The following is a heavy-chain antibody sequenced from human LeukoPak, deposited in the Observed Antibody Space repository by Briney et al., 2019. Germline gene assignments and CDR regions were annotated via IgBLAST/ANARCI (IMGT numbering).Heavy chain of an antibody. CDR1: GGSFSGYY. V-gene: IGHV4-34*01. CDR3: AGGYYYGSGSSFDY. CDR2: INHSGST. Sequence: SETLSLTCAVYGGSFSGYYWSWIRQPPGKGLEWIGEINHSGSTNYNPSLKSRVTISVDTSKNQFSLKPSSVTAADTAVYYCAGGYYYGSGSSFDYWGRGTLVTVSS. J-gene: IGHJ4*02. D-gene: IGHD3-10*01.